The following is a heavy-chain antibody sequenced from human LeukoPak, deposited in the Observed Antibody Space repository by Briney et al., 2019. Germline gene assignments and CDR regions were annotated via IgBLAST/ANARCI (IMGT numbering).Heavy chain of an antibody. CDR1: GFTFSSYG. CDR2: IGSSSSPI. J-gene: IGHJ4*02. Sequence: GGSLRLSCAASGFTFSSYGINWVRQAPGKGLEWVSYIGSSSSPIYYADSVKGRFTISRDNAQNSLYLQMNSLRDEDTAVYYCARDKYGDYAFDYWGQGTLVTVSS. D-gene: IGHD4-17*01. CDR3: ARDKYGDYAFDY. V-gene: IGHV3-48*02.